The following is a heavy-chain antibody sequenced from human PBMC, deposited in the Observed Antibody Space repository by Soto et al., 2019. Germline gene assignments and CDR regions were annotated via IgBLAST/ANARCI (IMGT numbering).Heavy chain of an antibody. CDR2: ISAYNGNT. J-gene: IGHJ6*02. CDR3: ARRSSSSALYYYYGMDV. Sequence: ASVKVSCKASGYTFTSYGISWVRQAPGQGLEWMGWISAYNGNTNYAQKLQGRVTMTTDTSTSTAYMELRGLRSDDTAVYYCARRSSSSALYYYYGMDVWGQGTTVTVSS. V-gene: IGHV1-18*04. D-gene: IGHD6-6*01. CDR1: GYTFTSYG.